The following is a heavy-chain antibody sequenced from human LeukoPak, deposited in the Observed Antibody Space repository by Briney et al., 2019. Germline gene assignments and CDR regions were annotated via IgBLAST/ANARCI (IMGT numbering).Heavy chain of an antibody. V-gene: IGHV3-48*01. Sequence: GGSLRLSCAASGFTFSSYSMNWVRQAPGKGLEWVSYISSSSRTIYYADSVKGRFTISRDNAKNSLYLQMNSLRAEDTAVYYCARRRVGSSYYYMDVWGKGTTVTVSS. CDR3: ARRRVGSSYYYMDV. D-gene: IGHD2-2*01. CDR2: ISSSSRTI. J-gene: IGHJ6*03. CDR1: GFTFSSYS.